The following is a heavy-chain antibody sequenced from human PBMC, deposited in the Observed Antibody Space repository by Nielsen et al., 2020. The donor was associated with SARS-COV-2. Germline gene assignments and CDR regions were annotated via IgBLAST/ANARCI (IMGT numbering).Heavy chain of an antibody. CDR1: GGSFSGYY. CDR2: INHSGST. V-gene: IGHV4-34*01. Sequence: GSLRLSCAVYGGSFSGYYWSWIRQPPGKGLEWIGEINHSGSTNYNPSLKSRVTISVDTSKNQFSLKLSSVTAADTAVYYCARGTLDYGDDDYWGQGTLVTVSS. D-gene: IGHD4-17*01. CDR3: ARGTLDYGDDDY. J-gene: IGHJ4*02.